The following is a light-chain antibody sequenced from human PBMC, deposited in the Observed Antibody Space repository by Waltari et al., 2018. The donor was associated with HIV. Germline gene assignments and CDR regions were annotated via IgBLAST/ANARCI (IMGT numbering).Light chain of an antibody. CDR3: TSYTTTTSLEA. CDR2: EVN. CDR1: NVDIGDFTF. Sequence: QSALTQPASVSGSPGQTITISCSGPNVDIGDFTFVSWYQQLPGRGPRLIIYEVNNRPSGISKRFSGFKAMNTASLIIAGLRAEDEAFYYCTSYTTTTSLEAFGGGTKLSV. J-gene: IGLJ2*01. V-gene: IGLV2-14*03.